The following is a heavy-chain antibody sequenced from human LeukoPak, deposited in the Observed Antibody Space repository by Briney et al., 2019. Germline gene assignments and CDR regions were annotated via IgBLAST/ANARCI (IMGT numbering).Heavy chain of an antibody. Sequence: SETLSLTCGVYGGSFSDYFWSWIRQPPGKGLEWIGEIERGGSTVYSPTLESRVTMSLDTSMLQFSLRLTSVTAADTAVYFCARGGLAGSSWSWFDPWGQGTLVTVSS. CDR2: IERGGST. D-gene: IGHD6-13*01. CDR1: GGSFSDYF. CDR3: ARGGLAGSSWSWFDP. J-gene: IGHJ5*02. V-gene: IGHV4-34*01.